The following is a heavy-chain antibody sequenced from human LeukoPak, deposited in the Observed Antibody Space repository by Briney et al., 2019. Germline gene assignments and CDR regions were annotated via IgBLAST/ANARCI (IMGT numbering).Heavy chain of an antibody. J-gene: IGHJ4*02. V-gene: IGHV3-74*01. D-gene: IGHD4-17*01. CDR3: AVPATTETTDCFDY. CDR2: INSDGSTT. Sequence: GGSLRLSCAASGFTFSSYWMHWVRQAPGKGLVWVSHINSDGSTTTYADSVKGRFTISRDNAKNTLYLQMNSLRAEDTAVYYCAVPATTETTDCFDYWGQGILVTVSS. CDR1: GFTFSSYW.